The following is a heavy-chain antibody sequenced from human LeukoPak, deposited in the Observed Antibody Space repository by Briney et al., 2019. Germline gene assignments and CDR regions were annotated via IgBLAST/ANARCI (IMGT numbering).Heavy chain of an antibody. CDR1: GFTFRSHA. V-gene: IGHV3-23*01. CDR3: AKDFRIGYSAHFDY. D-gene: IGHD2-21*01. Sequence: GGSLRLSCVGSGFTFRSHAMSWVRQAPEKGLEFVSGIYENGGTTYYADSVKGRFPISRDNSKNTLYLQMDSLRGEDTAVYYCAKDFRIGYSAHFDYWGQGALVTVSS. J-gene: IGHJ4*02. CDR2: IYENGGTT.